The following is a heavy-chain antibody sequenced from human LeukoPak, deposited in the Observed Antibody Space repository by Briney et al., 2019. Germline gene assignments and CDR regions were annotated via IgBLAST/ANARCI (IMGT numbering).Heavy chain of an antibody. CDR2: IYYSGST. Sequence: PSETLSLTCTVSGGSISSSSYYWGWIRQPPGKGLEWIGSIYYSGSTYYNPSLKSRVTISVDTSKNQFSLKLSSVTAADTAVYYCARDRHDYGDFNWFDPWGQGTLVTVSS. CDR3: ARDRHDYGDFNWFDP. D-gene: IGHD4-17*01. V-gene: IGHV4-39*02. J-gene: IGHJ5*02. CDR1: GGSISSSSYY.